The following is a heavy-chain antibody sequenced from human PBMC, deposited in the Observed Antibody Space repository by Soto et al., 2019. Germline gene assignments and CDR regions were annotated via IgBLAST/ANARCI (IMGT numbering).Heavy chain of an antibody. V-gene: IGHV3-23*01. J-gene: IGHJ4*02. D-gene: IGHD3-3*01. CDR2: NSGRGGTP. CDR3: ARSKTALRVTVFGPFIVSDF. CDR1: GFAFDNYA. Sequence: GESLKISCAASGFAFDNYAMIWVRQAPGKGLKWVSGNSGRGGTPYYADSVKGRFTIHRDNSKNTVFLQMTSLRAEDTAVYYCARSKTALRVTVFGPFIVSDFWGQGTPVTVSS.